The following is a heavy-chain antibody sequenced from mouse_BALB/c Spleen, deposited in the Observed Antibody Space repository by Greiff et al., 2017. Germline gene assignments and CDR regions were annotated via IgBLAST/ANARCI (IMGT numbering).Heavy chain of an antibody. CDR2: IFPGSGNT. CDR3: ARSLIYYDYSWFAY. CDR1: GYSFTSYY. J-gene: IGHJ3*01. Sequence: VQLQQSGPELVKPGASVKISCKASGYSFTSYYIHWVKQRPGQGLEWIGWIFPGSGNTKYNEKFKGKATLTADTSSSTAYMQLSSLTSEDSAVYFCARSLIYYDYSWFAYWGQGTLVTVSA. V-gene: IGHV1-66*01. D-gene: IGHD2-4*01.